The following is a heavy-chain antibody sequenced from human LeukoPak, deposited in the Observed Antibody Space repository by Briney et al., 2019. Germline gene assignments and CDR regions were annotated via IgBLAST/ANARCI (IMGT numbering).Heavy chain of an antibody. V-gene: IGHV4-39*07. CDR2: IYYSGST. J-gene: IGHJ4*02. D-gene: IGHD3-3*01. CDR1: GVSISSSSYY. CDR3: ARGPLWWSGYYKGEYYFDY. Sequence: SETLSLTCTVSGVSISSSSYYWGWIRQPPGKGLEWIGSIYYSGSTYYNPSLKSRVTISVDTSKNQFSLKLSSVTAAGTAVYYCARGPLWWSGYYKGEYYFDYWGQGTLVTVSS.